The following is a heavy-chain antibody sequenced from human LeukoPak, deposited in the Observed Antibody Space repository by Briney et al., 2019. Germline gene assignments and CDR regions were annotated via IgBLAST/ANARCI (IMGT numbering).Heavy chain of an antibody. J-gene: IGHJ3*02. V-gene: IGHV3-30*03. CDR1: GFTFSSYG. CDR2: ISYDGSNK. CDR3: ARAFRGAEPMNAFDI. Sequence: GGSLRLSCAASGFTFSSYGMHWVRQAPGKGLEWVAVISYDGSNKYYADSVKGRFTISRDNAKNSLYLQMNSLRAEDTAVYYCARAFRGAEPMNAFDIWGQGTMVTVSS. D-gene: IGHD1-14*01.